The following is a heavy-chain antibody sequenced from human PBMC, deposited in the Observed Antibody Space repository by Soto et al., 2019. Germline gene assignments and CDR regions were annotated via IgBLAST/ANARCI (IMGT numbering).Heavy chain of an antibody. J-gene: IGHJ6*04. Sequence: EVQVVESGGGLVQPGGSLRLSCAASGFTFTSYCMTWVRQVPGRGLEWVANINKDGSEKSYVDSVKGRFTISRDNAKSSLYLQMNSLRADDTAVYYCVREIASRLWGKGTTVIVSS. CDR1: GFTFTSYC. CDR3: VREIASRL. CDR2: INKDGSEK. V-gene: IGHV3-7*01.